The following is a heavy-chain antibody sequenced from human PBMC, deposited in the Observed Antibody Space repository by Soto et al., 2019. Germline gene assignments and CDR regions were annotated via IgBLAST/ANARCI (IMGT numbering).Heavy chain of an antibody. D-gene: IGHD3-3*01. CDR3: ARGRYYEIEGYFDY. J-gene: IGHJ4*02. CDR2: ISSSSSTI. V-gene: IGHV3-48*01. Sequence: GGSLRLSCAASGFTFSSYSMNWVRQAPGKGLEWVSYISSSSSTIYYADSVKGRFTISRDNAKNSLYLQMNSLRAEDTAVYYCARGRYYEIEGYFDYWGQGTLVTVSS. CDR1: GFTFSSYS.